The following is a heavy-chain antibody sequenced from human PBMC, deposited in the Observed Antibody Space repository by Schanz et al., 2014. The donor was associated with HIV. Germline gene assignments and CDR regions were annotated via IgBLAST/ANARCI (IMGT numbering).Heavy chain of an antibody. D-gene: IGHD3-22*01. J-gene: IGHJ6*02. CDR1: GFTFDNYG. CDR2: MSYDGIRK. V-gene: IGHV3-30*18. CDR3: AKDRNYYDSKYRGKGNYYYYYGMDV. Sequence: QVQLVESGGGVVQPGRSLRLSCVASGFTFDNYGMHWVRQAPGKGLEWVAVMSYDGIRKNYADSVKGRFTISRDNSKNTLNLQMKSLRAEDTAVYYCAKDRNYYDSKYRGKGNYYYYYGMDVWGQGTTVTVSS.